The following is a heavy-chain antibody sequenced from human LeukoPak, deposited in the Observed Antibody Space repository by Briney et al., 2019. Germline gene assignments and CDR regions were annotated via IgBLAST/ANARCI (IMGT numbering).Heavy chain of an antibody. J-gene: IGHJ3*02. Sequence: SVKVSYKASGGTFSSYAISWVRQAPGQGLEWMGRIIPILGIANYAQKFQGRVTITADKSTSTAYMELSSLRSEDTAVYYCASLYYYGSGSVSAFDIWGQGTMVTVSS. D-gene: IGHD3-10*01. V-gene: IGHV1-69*04. CDR2: IIPILGIA. CDR1: GGTFSSYA. CDR3: ASLYYYGSGSVSAFDI.